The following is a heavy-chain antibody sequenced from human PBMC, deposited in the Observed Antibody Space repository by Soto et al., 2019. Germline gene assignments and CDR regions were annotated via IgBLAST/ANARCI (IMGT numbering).Heavy chain of an antibody. Sequence: SETLSLTCTVSGGSISSYYWSWIRQPPGKGLEWIGYIYYSGSTNYNPSLKSRVTISVDTSKNQFSLKLSSVTAADTAVYYWARLSYYDSSGDLNGAFYSWGQGTMVTVSS. J-gene: IGHJ3*02. CDR2: IYYSGST. CDR1: GGSISSYY. D-gene: IGHD3-22*01. V-gene: IGHV4-59*08. CDR3: ARLSYYDSSGDLNGAFYS.